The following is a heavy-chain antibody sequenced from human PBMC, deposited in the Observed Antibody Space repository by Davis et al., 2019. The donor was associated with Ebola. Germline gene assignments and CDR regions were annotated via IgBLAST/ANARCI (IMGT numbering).Heavy chain of an antibody. V-gene: IGHV3-7*01. Sequence: GGSLRLSCAASGFTFSSYWMSWVRQAPGKGLEWVANIKQDGSEKYYVDSVKGRFTISRDNAKNSLYLQMNSLRAEETAVYYCARDLLWFGELLSFAFDIWGQGTMVTVSS. CDR2: IKQDGSEK. D-gene: IGHD3-10*01. CDR3: ARDLLWFGELLSFAFDI. J-gene: IGHJ3*02. CDR1: GFTFSSYW.